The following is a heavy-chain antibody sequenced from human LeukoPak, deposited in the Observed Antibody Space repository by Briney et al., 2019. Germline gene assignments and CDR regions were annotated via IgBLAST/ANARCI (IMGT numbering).Heavy chain of an antibody. CDR3: ARSQYYDFWSGYSRWPPNDAFDI. Sequence: HGESLKISCKGSGYSFTSYWIGWVRQMPGKGLEWMGIIYHGDSDTRYSPSFQGQVTISADKSISTAYLQWSSLKASDTAMYYCARSQYYDFWSGYSRWPPNDAFDIWGQGTMVTVSS. V-gene: IGHV5-51*01. J-gene: IGHJ3*02. D-gene: IGHD3-3*01. CDR2: IYHGDSDT. CDR1: GYSFTSYW.